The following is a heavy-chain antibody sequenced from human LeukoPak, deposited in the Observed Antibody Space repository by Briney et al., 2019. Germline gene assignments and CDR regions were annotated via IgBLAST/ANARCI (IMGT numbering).Heavy chain of an antibody. J-gene: IGHJ6*03. Sequence: SETLSLTCTVSGGSISSYYWSWIRQPPGKGLEWIGYIYYSGSTNYNPSLKSRATIPVDTSNHPSSLKLSSVTAADTAVYYCARGGAPWNGYLYYYYMDVWGKGTTVTVSS. CDR3: ARGGAPWNGYLYYYYMDV. D-gene: IGHD3-3*01. CDR1: GGSISSYY. V-gene: IGHV4-59*01. CDR2: IYYSGST.